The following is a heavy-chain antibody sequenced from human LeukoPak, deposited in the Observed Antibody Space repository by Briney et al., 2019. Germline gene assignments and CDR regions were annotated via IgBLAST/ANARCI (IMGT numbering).Heavy chain of an antibody. Sequence: ASVKASCKASGGTFSSYAISWVRQAPGQGLEWMGGIIPIFGTANYAQKFQGRVTITADESTSTAYMELSSLRSEDTAVYYCARDFLEGATEGEAVDYWGQGTLVTVSS. CDR3: ARDFLEGATEGEAVDY. CDR1: GGTFSSYA. J-gene: IGHJ4*02. D-gene: IGHD1-26*01. V-gene: IGHV1-69*01. CDR2: IIPIFGTA.